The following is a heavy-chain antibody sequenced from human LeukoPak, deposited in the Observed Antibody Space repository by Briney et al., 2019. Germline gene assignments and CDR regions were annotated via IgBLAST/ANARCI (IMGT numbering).Heavy chain of an antibody. CDR2: MNPSDNGV. CDR1: GYIFTDHY. Sequence: ASVKVSCKTSGYIFTDHYIHWVRQAPGQGLEWMGWMNPSDNGVNYAQKFQGRVAMTRDTSISTAYVEVTRLTSDDTAVYYCTTNAAALDYWGQGTLVTVSS. CDR3: TTNAAALDY. D-gene: IGHD6-13*01. J-gene: IGHJ4*02. V-gene: IGHV1-2*02.